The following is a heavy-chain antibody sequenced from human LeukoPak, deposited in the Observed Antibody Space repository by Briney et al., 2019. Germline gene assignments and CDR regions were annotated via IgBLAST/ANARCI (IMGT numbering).Heavy chain of an antibody. CDR1: GFTFSSYA. Sequence: GGSLRLSCAASGFTFSSYAMHWVRQAPGKGLEWVAVISYDGSNKYYADSVKGRFTISRDNSKNTLYLQMNSLRAEDTAVYYCARDGEQQLAYYFDHWGQGTLVTVSS. D-gene: IGHD6-13*01. V-gene: IGHV3-30-3*01. J-gene: IGHJ4*02. CDR2: ISYDGSNK. CDR3: ARDGEQQLAYYFDH.